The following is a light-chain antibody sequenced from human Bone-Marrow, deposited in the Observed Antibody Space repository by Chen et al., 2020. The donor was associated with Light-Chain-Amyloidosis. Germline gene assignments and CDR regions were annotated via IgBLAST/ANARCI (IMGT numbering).Light chain of an antibody. Sequence: SYELTQPPSVSVSPRQTARITCSGDDLPTKYAYWCQQKPGQAPGLVIHRDTERPSGISERFSGSSSGTTATLTISGVQAEDEADYHCQSADSSGTYEVIFGGGTKLTVL. CDR3: QSADSSGTYEVI. CDR1: DLPTKY. V-gene: IGLV3-25*03. CDR2: RDT. J-gene: IGLJ2*01.